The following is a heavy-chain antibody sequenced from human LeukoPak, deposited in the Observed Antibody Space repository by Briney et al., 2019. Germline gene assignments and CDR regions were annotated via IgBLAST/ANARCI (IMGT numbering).Heavy chain of an antibody. J-gene: IGHJ5*02. CDR3: ARDQLGGSCGDTGCYTSFNS. D-gene: IGHD2-2*02. Sequence: GGSLRLSCAASGFTFSSYSMSWVRQAPGKGLEWVSIIYSGGRTYYADSVKGRFTISRDNSKDTLFLQMNSLRADDTAVYYCARDQLGGSCGDTGCYTSFNSWGQGTLVTVSS. CDR2: IYSGGRT. CDR1: GFTFSSYS. V-gene: IGHV3-53*01.